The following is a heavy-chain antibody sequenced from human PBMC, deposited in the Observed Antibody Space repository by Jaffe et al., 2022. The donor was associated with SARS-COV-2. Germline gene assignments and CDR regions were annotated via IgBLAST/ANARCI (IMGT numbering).Heavy chain of an antibody. CDR1: GFTVSSNY. J-gene: IGHJ5*02. Sequence: EVQLVESGGGLIQPGGSLRLSCAASGFTVSSNYMSWVRQAPGKGLEWVSVIYSGGSTYYADSVKGRFTISRDNSKNTLYLQMNSLRAEDTAVYYCARGSSGYYFNWFDPWGQGTLVTVSS. CDR3: ARGSSGYYFNWFDP. V-gene: IGHV3-53*01. CDR2: IYSGGST. D-gene: IGHD3-22*01.